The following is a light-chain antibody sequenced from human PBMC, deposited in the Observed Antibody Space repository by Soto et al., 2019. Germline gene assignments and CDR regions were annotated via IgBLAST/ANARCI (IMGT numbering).Light chain of an antibody. CDR3: QQSYSTPYT. CDR1: KSISSY. V-gene: IGKV1-39*01. J-gene: IGKJ2*01. Sequence: DIQMTQSPSSLSASVGDRVTITCLASKSISSYLNWYQQKPGKAPKLLIYAAYSLQSGVQSRFSGSGSGTDFTLTISSLQPEDFATYYFQQSYSTPYTFGQGTKLEIK. CDR2: AAY.